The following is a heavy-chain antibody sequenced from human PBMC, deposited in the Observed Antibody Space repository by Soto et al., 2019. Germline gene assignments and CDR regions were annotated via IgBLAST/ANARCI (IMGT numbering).Heavy chain of an antibody. V-gene: IGHV4-59*08. J-gene: IGHJ4*02. D-gene: IGHD2-15*01. Sequence: SETLSLTCTVSGGSISSYYWSWILQPPGKGLEWIGYIYYSGSTNYNPSLKSRVTTSVDTSKNQFSLKLSSVTAADTAVYYCARLGCSGGSCYSDYWGQGTLVTVSS. CDR3: ARLGCSGGSCYSDY. CDR2: IYYSGST. CDR1: GGSISSYY.